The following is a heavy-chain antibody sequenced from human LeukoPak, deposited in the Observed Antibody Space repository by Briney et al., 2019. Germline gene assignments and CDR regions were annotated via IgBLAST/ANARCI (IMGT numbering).Heavy chain of an antibody. Sequence: GASVKVSCKASGYTFTSYYIHWVRQAPGQGREWMGIVNPSGGGTGYAQKFQGRVTMTRDTSTSTVYMELSSLRSEDTAVYYCARDRYSSGWYLFDYWGQGTLVTVSS. CDR3: ARDRYSSGWYLFDY. D-gene: IGHD6-19*01. J-gene: IGHJ4*02. V-gene: IGHV1-46*01. CDR1: GYTFTSYY. CDR2: VNPSGGGT.